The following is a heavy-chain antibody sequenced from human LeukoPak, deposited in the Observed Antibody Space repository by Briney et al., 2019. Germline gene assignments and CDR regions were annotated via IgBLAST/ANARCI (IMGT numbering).Heavy chain of an antibody. CDR2: ISSGASTM. D-gene: IGHD6-19*01. J-gene: IGHJ4*02. V-gene: IGHV3-48*01. Sequence: PGGSLRLSCAASGFTFSNYSMNWVRQDPGKGLEWLSYISSGASTMYYADSVKGRFTISRDNAKSSLYLQMNSLRAEGTAVYYCARESSGWQDNYWGQGTLVTVSS. CDR1: GFTFSNYS. CDR3: ARESSGWQDNY.